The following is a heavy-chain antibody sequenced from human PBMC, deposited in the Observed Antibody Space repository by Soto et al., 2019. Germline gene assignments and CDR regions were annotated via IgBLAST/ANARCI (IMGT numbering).Heavy chain of an antibody. Sequence: EVQLVESGGRLVQPGRSLRLSCVASGFTFDDYAMHWVRQVPGRGLEWVAGLRWHGGNTIYADSVKGRFIISRDNSRTSLYLKRTSLKPEDTAFYYCARDSSYSARHDGPLYWGPGTLVTVSA. CDR2: LRWHGGNT. D-gene: IGHD4-4*01. CDR3: ARDSSYSARHDGPLY. V-gene: IGHV3-9*01. J-gene: IGHJ4*02. CDR1: GFTFDDYA.